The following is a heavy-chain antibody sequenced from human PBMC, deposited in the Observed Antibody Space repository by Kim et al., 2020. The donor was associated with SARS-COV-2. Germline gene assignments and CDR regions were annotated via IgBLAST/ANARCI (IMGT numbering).Heavy chain of an antibody. D-gene: IGHD7-27*01. CDR3: AREKLGFDY. Sequence: GSTSCADSVKGRFTISRDNSKNTLYLQMNSLRAEDTAVYYCAREKLGFDYWGQGTLVTVSS. CDR2: GST. V-gene: IGHV3-53*01. J-gene: IGHJ4*02.